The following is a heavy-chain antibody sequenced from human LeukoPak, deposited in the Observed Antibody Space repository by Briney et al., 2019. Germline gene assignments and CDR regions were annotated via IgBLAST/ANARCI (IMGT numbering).Heavy chain of an antibody. CDR1: GFTFSSYG. Sequence: GGSLRLSCAASGFTFSSYGMSWVRQAPGKGLEWVSFIYSGGNTHYSDSVKGRFTISRDNSKNTLYLQMNSLRAEDTAVYYCARRAGEYSHPYDYWGQGALVTVSS. CDR2: IYSGGNT. D-gene: IGHD2/OR15-2a*01. CDR3: ARRAGEYSHPYDY. J-gene: IGHJ4*02. V-gene: IGHV3-23*05.